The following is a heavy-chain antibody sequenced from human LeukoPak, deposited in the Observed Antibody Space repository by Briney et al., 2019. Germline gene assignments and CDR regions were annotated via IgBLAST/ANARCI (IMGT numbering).Heavy chain of an antibody. D-gene: IGHD2-15*01. CDR3: AKGVGFCTGGSCYSTLDS. Sequence: PGGSLRPSCAAFGFTFSSYSMNWVRQPPGRGREWVSYISIRSTTTYYADSVKGRFTVSRDNSENSLYLQTSSLRAEDTAVYYCAKGVGFCTGGSCYSTLDSWGQGTLVTVSS. J-gene: IGHJ4*02. CDR1: GFTFSSYS. V-gene: IGHV3-48*01. CDR2: ISIRSTTT.